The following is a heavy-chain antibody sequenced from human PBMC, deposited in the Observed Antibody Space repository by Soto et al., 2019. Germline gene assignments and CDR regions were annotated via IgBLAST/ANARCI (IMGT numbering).Heavy chain of an antibody. D-gene: IGHD1-26*01. V-gene: IGHV3-48*01. CDR2: IGSSSRSTTI. Sequence: GGSLRLSCAASGFTFSDYSMNWVRQAPGKGLEWISYIGSSSRSTTISYADSVKGRFTISRDNAKNSLFLQMKSLRVEDTAVYFCARDRSWAFDYWGQGTLVTVSS. CDR3: ARDRSWAFDY. J-gene: IGHJ4*02. CDR1: GFTFSDYS.